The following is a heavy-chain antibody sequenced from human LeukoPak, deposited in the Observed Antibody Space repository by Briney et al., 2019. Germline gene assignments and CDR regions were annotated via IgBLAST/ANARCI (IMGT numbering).Heavy chain of an antibody. CDR3: ARVGGATPLDY. Sequence: GGSLRLSCAASGFTFSDYYKSWIRHAPGKGVEWVSYISSSGSTIYYADSVKGRFTISRDNAKSSLYLQMNSLRAEDTAVYYCARVGGATPLDYWGQGTLVTVSS. D-gene: IGHD3-16*01. CDR1: GFTFSDYY. J-gene: IGHJ4*02. V-gene: IGHV3-11*01. CDR2: ISSSGSTI.